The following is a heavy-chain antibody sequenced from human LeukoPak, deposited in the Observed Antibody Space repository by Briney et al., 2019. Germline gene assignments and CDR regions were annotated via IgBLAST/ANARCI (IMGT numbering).Heavy chain of an antibody. CDR1: GFTFSNHA. CDR3: VSMVRGIGY. V-gene: IGHV3-30*02. CDR2: VWYDGNRK. Sequence: PGGSLRLFCAASGFTFSNHAMHWVRQAPGKGLEWVTLVWYDGNRKYYADSVKGRFTISRDNSKNSVYLQLNSLRPEDTAMYYCVSMVRGIGYWGQGTLVTVSS. J-gene: IGHJ4*02. D-gene: IGHD3-10*01.